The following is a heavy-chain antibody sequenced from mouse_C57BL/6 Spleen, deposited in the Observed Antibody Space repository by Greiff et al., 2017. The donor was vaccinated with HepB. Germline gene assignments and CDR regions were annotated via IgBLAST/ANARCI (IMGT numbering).Heavy chain of an antibody. CDR1: GYSITSGYY. D-gene: IGHD2-1*01. J-gene: IGHJ4*01. V-gene: IGHV3-6*01. CDR3: ARRSSYGNYKAMDY. Sequence: EVKLQESGPGLVKPSQSLSLTCSVTGYSITSGYYWNWIRQFPGNKLEWMGYISYDGSNNYNPSLKNRISITRDTSKNQFFLKLNSVTTEDTATYYCARRSSYGNYKAMDYWGQGTSVTVSS. CDR2: ISYDGSN.